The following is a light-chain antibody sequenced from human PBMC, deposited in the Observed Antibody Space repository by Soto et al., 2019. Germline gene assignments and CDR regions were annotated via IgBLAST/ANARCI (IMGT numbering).Light chain of an antibody. CDR2: GAS. J-gene: IGKJ3*01. V-gene: IGKV3-20*01. Sequence: EIVLTQSPDTLSLSPGERATLSCRASQSVSSGSLAWYQQKPGQAPRLLIYGASGRATGIPDRFSGGGSGTDFTLTISRLEPEDFAVYYCQQYGTSPFTFGPGTKVDI. CDR1: QSVSSGS. CDR3: QQYGTSPFT.